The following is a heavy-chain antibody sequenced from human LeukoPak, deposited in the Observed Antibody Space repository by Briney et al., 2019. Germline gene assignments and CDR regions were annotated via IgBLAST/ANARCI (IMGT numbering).Heavy chain of an antibody. CDR1: GGSISSDY. CDR3: ARKTGTYFFQH. Sequence: PSETLSLTCTVSGGSISSDYWSWIRQPPGKGLEWIGYIYYRGSTNYNPSLKSRVTISVDTSKNQFSLKLSSVTAADTAVFYCARKTGTYFFQHWGQGTLVTVSS. D-gene: IGHD1-7*01. J-gene: IGHJ1*01. V-gene: IGHV4-59*08. CDR2: IYYRGST.